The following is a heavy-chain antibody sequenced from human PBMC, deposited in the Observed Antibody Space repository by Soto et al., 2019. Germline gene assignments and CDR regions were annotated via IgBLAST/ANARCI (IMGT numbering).Heavy chain of an antibody. V-gene: IGHV1-24*01. Sequence: ASVKVSCKVSGYTLTELSMHWVRQAPGKGLEWMGSFDPEDGETIYAQKFQGRVTITEDTSTDTAYMKLSSLRSEDTAVYYCASGLTDFYGSGSPQTYWGQGTLVTVSS. CDR3: ASGLTDFYGSGSPQTY. D-gene: IGHD3-10*01. J-gene: IGHJ4*02. CDR1: GYTLTELS. CDR2: FDPEDGET.